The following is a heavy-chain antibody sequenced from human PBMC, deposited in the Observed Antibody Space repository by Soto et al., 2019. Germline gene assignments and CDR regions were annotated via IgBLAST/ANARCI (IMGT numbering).Heavy chain of an antibody. J-gene: IGHJ4*02. CDR1: GFTFSTYW. CDR2: LDQDGSES. D-gene: IGHD3-16*01. Sequence: GGSLRLSCAASGFTFSTYWMTWVRRPPGKGLEWVANLDQDGSESYYVDSVRGRFTISRDNAKNSLYLQMNSLRAEDTAVYYCVCGGNFFVYWGQGTLVTVSS. CDR3: VCGGNFFVY. V-gene: IGHV3-7*01.